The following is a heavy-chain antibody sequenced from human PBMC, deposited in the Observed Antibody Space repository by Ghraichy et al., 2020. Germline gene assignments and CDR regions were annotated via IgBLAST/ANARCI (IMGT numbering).Heavy chain of an antibody. Sequence: GGSLRLSCAASGFTFSSYWMHWVRQAPGKGLVWVSRINSDGSSTSYADSVKGRFTISRDNAKNTLYLQMNSLRAEDTAVYYCARGGWLQWGFDAFDIWGQGTMVTVSS. CDR1: GFTFSSYW. CDR2: INSDGSST. J-gene: IGHJ3*02. CDR3: ARGGWLQWGFDAFDI. V-gene: IGHV3-74*01. D-gene: IGHD5-24*01.